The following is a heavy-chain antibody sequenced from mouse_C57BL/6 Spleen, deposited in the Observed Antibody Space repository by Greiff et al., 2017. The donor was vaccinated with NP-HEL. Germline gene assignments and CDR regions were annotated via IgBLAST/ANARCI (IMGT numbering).Heavy chain of an antibody. V-gene: IGHV1-54*01. CDR2: INPGSGGT. J-gene: IGHJ2*01. D-gene: IGHD2-4*01. Sequence: QVQLQQSGAELVRPGTSVKVSCKASGYSFTNYLLEWVKQRPGQGLEWIGVINPGSGGTNYNEKFKGKATLTADKSSSTAYMQHSSLTSEDSAVYFCERGLPGRNCLVYWGKGTTHTVSS. CDR3: ERGLPGRNCLVY. CDR1: GYSFTNYL.